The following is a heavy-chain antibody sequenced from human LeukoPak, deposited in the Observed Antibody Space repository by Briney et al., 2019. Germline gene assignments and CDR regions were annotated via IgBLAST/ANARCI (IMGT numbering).Heavy chain of an antibody. Sequence: ASVKVSRKASGYTFTSYGISWVRQAPGQGLEWMGWISAYSGDTNYAQKFQGWVTMTRDTSISTAYMELSRLRSDDTAVYYCARVRFLESNQFDYWGQGTLVTVSS. CDR2: ISAYSGDT. D-gene: IGHD3-3*01. V-gene: IGHV1-18*01. J-gene: IGHJ4*02. CDR3: ARVRFLESNQFDY. CDR1: GYTFTSYG.